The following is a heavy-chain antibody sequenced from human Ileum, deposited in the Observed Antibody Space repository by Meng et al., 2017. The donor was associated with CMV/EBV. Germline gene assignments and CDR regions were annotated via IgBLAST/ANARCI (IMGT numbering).Heavy chain of an antibody. CDR3: AGPPAIVVVPATRYYYYGMDV. V-gene: IGHV5-51*01. CDR1: GYSFTSYW. D-gene: IGHD2-2*01. Sequence: KVSCKGSGYSFTSYWIGWARQMPGKGLEWMGIIYPGDSDTRYSPSFQGQVTISADKSFSTAYLQWSSLKASDTAVYYCAGPPAIVVVPATRYYYYGMDVWGQGTTVTVSS. CDR2: IYPGDSDT. J-gene: IGHJ6*02.